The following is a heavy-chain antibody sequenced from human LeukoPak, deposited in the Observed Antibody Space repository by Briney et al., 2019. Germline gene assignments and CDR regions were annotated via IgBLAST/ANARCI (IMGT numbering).Heavy chain of an antibody. CDR3: ARGTVPTYYYYYMDV. Sequence: PAQTLSLTCAVYGGSFNGDYWSWIRQPPGKGLEWIGEINHSGSTNYNPSLKSRVTISVDTSKNQFSLKLSSVTAADTAVYYCARGTVPTYYYYYMDVWGKGTTVTVSS. V-gene: IGHV4-34*01. CDR1: GGSFNGDY. CDR2: INHSGST. D-gene: IGHD4-17*01. J-gene: IGHJ6*03.